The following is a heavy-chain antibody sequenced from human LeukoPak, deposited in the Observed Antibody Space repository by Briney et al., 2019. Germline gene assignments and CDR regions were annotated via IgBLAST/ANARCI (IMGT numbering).Heavy chain of an antibody. Sequence: PGGSLRLSCAASGFTFNSYGIHWVRQAPGKGLEWVAFIWYDGGNKYYADSVKGRFTISRDNSKNTLYLQMNSLRAEDTAVYYCARARTTRGFDYWGQGTLVTVSS. D-gene: IGHD4-17*01. CDR3: ARARTTRGFDY. CDR1: GFTFNSYG. V-gene: IGHV3-33*01. J-gene: IGHJ4*02. CDR2: IWYDGGNK.